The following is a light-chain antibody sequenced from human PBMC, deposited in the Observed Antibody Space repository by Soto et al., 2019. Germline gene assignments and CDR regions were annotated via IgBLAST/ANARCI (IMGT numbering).Light chain of an antibody. CDR2: DAS. J-gene: IGKJ5*01. Sequence: DIQMTQSASTLSASVGDRVTITCRASQSIGSWLAWYQQKPGKAPKLLIYDASSLESGVPSRFSGSGSGTEFTLTISSLQPEDFATYHCQQYNSYSITFGQGTRLEIK. CDR3: QQYNSYSIT. V-gene: IGKV1-5*01. CDR1: QSIGSW.